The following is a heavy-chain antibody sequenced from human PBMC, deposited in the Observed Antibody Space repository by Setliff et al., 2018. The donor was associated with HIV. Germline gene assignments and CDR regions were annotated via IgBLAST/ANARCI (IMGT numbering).Heavy chain of an antibody. CDR3: ARGGLIYGDYVLYYFDY. CDR1: GGSISSHY. V-gene: IGHV4-59*11. D-gene: IGHD4-17*01. CDR2: ISYSGST. J-gene: IGHJ4*02. Sequence: PSETLSLTCTVSGGSISSHYWSWVRQTPGKGLEWIGSISYSGSTNYNPSLKSRVTISVGTSKNQFSPKLSSVTAADTAVYYCARGGLIYGDYVLYYFDYWGQGTLVTVSS.